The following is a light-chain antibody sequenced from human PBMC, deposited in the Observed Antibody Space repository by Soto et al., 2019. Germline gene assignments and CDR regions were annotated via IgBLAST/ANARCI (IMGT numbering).Light chain of an antibody. CDR3: QQRSNWPPIT. CDR1: QSISSN. Sequence: EIVLTQSPDTLSLSVGERASLSCRASQSISSNFLAWYQQKPGQAPRLLIYGASNRATGIPARFSGGGSGTDFTLTIDNLEPEDFAIYYCQQRSNWPPITFGQGTRLE. J-gene: IGKJ5*01. V-gene: IGKV3-11*01. CDR2: GAS.